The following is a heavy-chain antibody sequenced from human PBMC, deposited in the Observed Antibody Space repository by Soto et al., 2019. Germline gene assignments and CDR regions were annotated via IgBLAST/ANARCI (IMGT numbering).Heavy chain of an antibody. Sequence: GGSLRLSXAASGFTFSSYAMSWVRQAPGKGLEWVSAISGSGGSTYYADSVKGRFTISRDNSKNTLYLQMNSLRAEDTAVYYCAKDFRYCTNGVCYFDYWGQGTLVTVSS. D-gene: IGHD2-8*01. V-gene: IGHV3-23*01. CDR1: GFTFSSYA. CDR2: ISGSGGST. J-gene: IGHJ4*02. CDR3: AKDFRYCTNGVCYFDY.